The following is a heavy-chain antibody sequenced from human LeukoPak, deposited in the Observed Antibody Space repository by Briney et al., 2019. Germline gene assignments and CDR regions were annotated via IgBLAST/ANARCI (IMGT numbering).Heavy chain of an antibody. CDR1: GDSISSDDYY. J-gene: IGHJ6*03. CDR2: FSASGNS. V-gene: IGHV4-61*02. Sequence: SETLSLTCTVSGDSISSDDYYWSWIRQPAGKGLEWIGRFSASGNSNYNPSLKSRLTISVDRSKNQFSLKLTSVTAADTAVYYCARDLLDYYYMDVWGKGTTVTVSS. CDR3: ARDLLDYYYMDV.